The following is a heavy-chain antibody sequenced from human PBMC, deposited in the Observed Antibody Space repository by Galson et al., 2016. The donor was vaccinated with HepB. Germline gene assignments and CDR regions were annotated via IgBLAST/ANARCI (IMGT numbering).Heavy chain of an antibody. J-gene: IGHJ4*02. CDR3: TTALVPEDYFDS. D-gene: IGHD1-14*01. CDR1: GFNFTNAW. CDR2: IKSKSFGATI. V-gene: IGHV3-15*01. Sequence: SLRLSCAASGFNFTNAWMRWVRQAPGKGLEWVARIKSKSFGATIDYAAPVKGRFTISRDDSENTSHLQMNSLKPEDTAVYDCTTALVPEDYFDSWGQGILVTVSS.